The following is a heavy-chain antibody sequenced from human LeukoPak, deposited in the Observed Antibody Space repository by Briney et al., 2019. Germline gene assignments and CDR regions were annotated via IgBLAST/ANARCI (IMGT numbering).Heavy chain of an antibody. V-gene: IGHV3-23*01. CDR2: ISGSGGST. CDR1: GFTFSSYA. Sequence: PGGSLRLSCAASGFTFSSYAMSWVRQAPGKGLGGVSAISGSGGSTYYADSVKGRFTISRDNSKNTLYLQMNSLRAEDTAVYYCAKSGGSSWYYFDYWGQGTLVTVSS. D-gene: IGHD6-13*01. J-gene: IGHJ4*02. CDR3: AKSGGSSWYYFDY.